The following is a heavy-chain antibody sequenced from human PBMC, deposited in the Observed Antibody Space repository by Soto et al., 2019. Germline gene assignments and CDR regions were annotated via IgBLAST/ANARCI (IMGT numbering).Heavy chain of an antibody. V-gene: IGHV3-30-3*01. J-gene: IGHJ4*02. CDR2: ISYDGSNK. CDR1: GFTFSSYA. CDR3: ARPGPIDY. Sequence: QVQLVESGGGVVQPGRSLRLSCAASGFTFSSYAMHWVRQAPGKGLEWVAVISYDGSNKYYADSVKGRFTISRDNSKNTLYLQMNSLRAEDTAVYYWARPGPIDYWGQGTLVTVSS.